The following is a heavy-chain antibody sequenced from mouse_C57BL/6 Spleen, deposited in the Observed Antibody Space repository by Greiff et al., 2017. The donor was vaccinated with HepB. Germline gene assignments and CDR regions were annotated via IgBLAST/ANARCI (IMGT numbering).Heavy chain of an antibody. CDR1: GYTFTEYA. CDR2: FYPGSGSI. J-gene: IGHJ3*01. V-gene: IGHV1-62-2*01. CDR3: ERLENYRWFAD. D-gene: IGHD2-1*01. Sequence: QVQLQQSGAQLVKPGASVKLSCTASGYTFTEYAILWVKQRSGQGHEGIGWFYPGSGSIKYNEKFKDKVTLTADKSSSTVYMELSRLTSEGSAVVVCERLENYRWFADWGEGSLDTVAA.